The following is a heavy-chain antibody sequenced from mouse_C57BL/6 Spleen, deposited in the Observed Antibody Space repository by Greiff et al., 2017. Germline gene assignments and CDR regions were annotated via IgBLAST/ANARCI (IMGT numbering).Heavy chain of an antibody. CDR3: ARSYDYGIAWFAD. Sequence: VKLMESGAELVRPGTSVKVSCKASGYAFTNYLIEWVKQRPGQGLEWIGVINPGSGGTNYNEKFKGKATLTADKSSSTAYMQLSSLTSEDSAVYFCARSYDYGIAWFADWGQGTLVTVS. J-gene: IGHJ3*01. D-gene: IGHD1-1*01. CDR2: INPGSGGT. CDR1: GYAFTNYL. V-gene: IGHV1-54*01.